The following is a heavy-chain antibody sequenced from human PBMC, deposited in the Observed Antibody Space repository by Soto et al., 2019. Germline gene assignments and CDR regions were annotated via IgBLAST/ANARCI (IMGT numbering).Heavy chain of an antibody. J-gene: IGHJ6*02. V-gene: IGHV1-2*04. CDR1: GYTFTGYY. D-gene: IGHD6-19*01. Sequence: QVQLVQSGAEVKKPGASVKVSCKASGYTFTGYYMHWVRQAPGQGLEWMGWINPNSGGTNYAQKFQGWGTMTRDTSISTADMELSRLGSDETAVYYCARDGYSSGWYTHAPSNYYGMDVCGQGTTVTVSS. CDR3: ARDGYSSGWYTHAPSNYYGMDV. CDR2: INPNSGGT.